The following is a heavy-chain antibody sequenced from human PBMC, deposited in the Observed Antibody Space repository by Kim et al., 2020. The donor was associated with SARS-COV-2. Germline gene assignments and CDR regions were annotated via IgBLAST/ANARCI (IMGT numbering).Heavy chain of an antibody. CDR1: GGSISSSSYY. Sequence: SETLSLTCTVSGGSISSSSYYWGWIRQPPGKGLEWIGSIYYSGSTYYNPSLKSRVTISVDTSKNQFSLKLSSVTAADTAVYYCASSEWELLTLFGYWGQG. CDR2: IYYSGST. V-gene: IGHV4-39*01. D-gene: IGHD1-26*01. J-gene: IGHJ4*02. CDR3: ASSEWELLTLFGY.